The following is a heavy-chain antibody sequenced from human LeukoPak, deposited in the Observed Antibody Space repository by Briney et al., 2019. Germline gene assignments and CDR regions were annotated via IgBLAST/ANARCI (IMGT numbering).Heavy chain of an antibody. Sequence: ASVKASCKASGYTFTGYYMHWVRQAPGQGLEWMGWINPNSGGTNYAQKFQGRVTMTRDTSISTAYMELSRLRSDDTAVYYCARDPGGNALVNWFDPWGQGTLVTVSS. CDR1: GYTFTGYY. J-gene: IGHJ5*02. V-gene: IGHV1-2*02. D-gene: IGHD4-23*01. CDR2: INPNSGGT. CDR3: ARDPGGNALVNWFDP.